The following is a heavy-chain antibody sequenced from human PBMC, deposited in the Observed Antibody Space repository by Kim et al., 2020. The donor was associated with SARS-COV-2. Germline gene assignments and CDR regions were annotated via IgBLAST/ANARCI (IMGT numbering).Heavy chain of an antibody. CDR1: GFTFSSYS. CDR2: ISSSSSYI. Sequence: GGSLRLSCAASGFTFSSYSMNWVRQAPGKGLEWVSSISSSSSYIYYADSVKGRFTISRDNAKNSLYLQMNSLRAEDTAVYYCARDMERVVPAALDAFDIWGQGTMVTVSS. CDR3: ARDMERVVPAALDAFDI. D-gene: IGHD2-2*01. J-gene: IGHJ3*02. V-gene: IGHV3-21*01.